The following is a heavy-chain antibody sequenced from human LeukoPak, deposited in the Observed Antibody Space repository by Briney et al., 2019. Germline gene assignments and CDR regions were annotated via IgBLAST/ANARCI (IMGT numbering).Heavy chain of an antibody. D-gene: IGHD3-16*01. Sequence: SETLSLTCSVSGGSIGSDGYYWSWIRQPPGKGLEWIGEINHSGSTNYNPSLKSRVTISVDTSKNLFSLKLSSVTAADTAVYYCARMGGWFDPWGQGTLVTVSS. V-gene: IGHV4-34*01. CDR2: INHSGST. J-gene: IGHJ5*02. CDR1: GGSIGSDGYY. CDR3: ARMGGWFDP.